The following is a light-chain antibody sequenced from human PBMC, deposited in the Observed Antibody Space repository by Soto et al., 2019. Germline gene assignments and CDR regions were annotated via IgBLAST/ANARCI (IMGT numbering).Light chain of an antibody. CDR1: QGISSY. J-gene: IGKJ5*01. Sequence: DIQLTQSPSFLSASVGDRVTISCRASQGISSYLAWYQQTPGKAPKLLIYASSTLQSGVPSRFSGSGSGTEFTLTIGSLQPEDFATYYCQQRNTFPVTFGQGTRLDI. CDR3: QQRNTFPVT. CDR2: ASS. V-gene: IGKV1-9*01.